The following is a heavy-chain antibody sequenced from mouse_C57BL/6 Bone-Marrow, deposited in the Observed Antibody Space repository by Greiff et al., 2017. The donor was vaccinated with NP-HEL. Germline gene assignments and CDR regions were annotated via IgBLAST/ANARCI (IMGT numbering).Heavy chain of an antibody. CDR2: ISDGGSYT. V-gene: IGHV5-4*01. Sequence: EVHLVESGGGLVKPGGSLKLSCAASGFTFSSYAMSWVRQTPEKRLEWVATISDGGSYTYYPDNVKGRFTISRDNAKNNLYLQMSHLKSEDTAMYYCASLYDGYYLYYAMDYWGQGTSVTVSS. CDR3: ASLYDGYYLYYAMDY. D-gene: IGHD2-3*01. CDR1: GFTFSSYA. J-gene: IGHJ4*01.